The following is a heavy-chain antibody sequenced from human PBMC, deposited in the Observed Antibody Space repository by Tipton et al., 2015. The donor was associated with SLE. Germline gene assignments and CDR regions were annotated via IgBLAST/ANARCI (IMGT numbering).Heavy chain of an antibody. CDR3: AGAWQGYCSGGTCYVLDY. Sequence: TLSLTCTVSGDSISRSAYYWGWIRQPPGKGLEWIGSINYSGNTYYNPSLKSRLTIFVDTSKTQFSLKLGSVTAADTAMYYCAGAWQGYCSGGTCYVLDYWGQGTLVTVSS. J-gene: IGHJ4*02. CDR2: INYSGNT. V-gene: IGHV4-39*07. D-gene: IGHD2-15*01. CDR1: GDSISRSAYY.